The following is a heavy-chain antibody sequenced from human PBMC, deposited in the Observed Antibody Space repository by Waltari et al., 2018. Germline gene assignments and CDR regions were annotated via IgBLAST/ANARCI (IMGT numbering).Heavy chain of an antibody. V-gene: IGHV4-4*02. CDR1: GDSMSSSDW. CDR2: IQRSGGT. D-gene: IGHD2-15*01. J-gene: IGHJ4*02. CDR3: ARDRGKGIYLDS. Sequence: QLQLEESGPGLVKPSGTLSLTCAVSGDSMSSSDWWSWVRQPPGKGLGGIGQIQRSGGTNYNPSCASRVTMSIDTSNNNFSLRVTSATAADTAVYYCARDRGKGIYLDSWGQGTLVTVSP.